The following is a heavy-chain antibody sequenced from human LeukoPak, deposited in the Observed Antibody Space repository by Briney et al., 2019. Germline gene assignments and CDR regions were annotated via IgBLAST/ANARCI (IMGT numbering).Heavy chain of an antibody. V-gene: IGHV3-30*02. CDR3: ARVIWLPNAFDI. Sequence: GGSLRLSCAASGFTVSSYGMHWVRQAPGKGLEWVAFIRYDGTDKYYADSVKGRFTISRDNSNNTLYLQMSSLRPEDTAVYYCARVIWLPNAFDIWGQGTMVTVSS. CDR2: IRYDGTDK. CDR1: GFTVSSYG. D-gene: IGHD5-24*01. J-gene: IGHJ3*02.